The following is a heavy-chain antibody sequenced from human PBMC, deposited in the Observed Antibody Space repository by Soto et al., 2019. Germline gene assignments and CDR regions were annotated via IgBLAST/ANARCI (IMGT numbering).Heavy chain of an antibody. CDR2: TSYDGSNK. Sequence: SCKASGYTFTSYAMHWVRQAPGKGLEWVAVTSYDGSNKYYVDSVKGRFTISRDNSKNTLYLQMNSLRAEDTAVYYCAKDSRRFLEWLLRYYGMDVWGQGTTVTVSS. D-gene: IGHD3-3*01. J-gene: IGHJ6*02. CDR3: AKDSRRFLEWLLRYYGMDV. CDR1: GYTFTSYA. V-gene: IGHV3-30*04.